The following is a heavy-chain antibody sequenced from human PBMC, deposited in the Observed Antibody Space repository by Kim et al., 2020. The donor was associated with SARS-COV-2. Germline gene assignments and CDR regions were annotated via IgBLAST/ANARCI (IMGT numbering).Heavy chain of an antibody. J-gene: IGHJ4*02. CDR2: IKQDGSEK. CDR3: ARRAGIVVVITWGYYFDY. CDR1: GFTFSSYW. V-gene: IGHV3-7*01. D-gene: IGHD3-22*01. Sequence: GGSLRLSCAASGFTFSSYWMSWVRQAPGKGLEWVANIKQDGSEKYYVDSVKGRFTISRDNAKNSLYLQMNSLRAEDTAVYYCARRAGIVVVITWGYYFDYWGQGTLVTVSS.